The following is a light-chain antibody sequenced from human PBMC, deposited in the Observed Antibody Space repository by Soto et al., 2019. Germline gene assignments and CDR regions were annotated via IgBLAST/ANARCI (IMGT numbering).Light chain of an antibody. V-gene: IGLV2-23*02. J-gene: IGLJ3*02. CDR3: CSRV. CDR2: EVT. CDR1: SSDVATYNL. Sequence: QSVLTQPASVSGSPGQSITISCTGTSSDVATYNLVSRYQQRPGTAPQLIIYEVTKRPSGVSTRFSGSQSGNTASLTISGLQADDEADYYCCSRVFGGGTKVTVL.